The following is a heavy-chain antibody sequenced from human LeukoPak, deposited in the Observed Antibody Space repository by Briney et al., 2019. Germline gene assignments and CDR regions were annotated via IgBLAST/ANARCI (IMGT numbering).Heavy chain of an antibody. D-gene: IGHD5/OR15-5a*01. CDR2: ISANGGST. CDR3: AKGLQVSRTGIDY. CDR1: GFTFSSYA. V-gene: IGHV3-64*04. J-gene: IGHJ4*02. Sequence: PGGSLRLSCSASGFTFSSYAMHWVRQAPGKGLEYVSAISANGGSTFYADSVKGRFTISRDNSKNTLYLQVNSLRAEDTAVYYCAKGLQVSRTGIDYWGQGTLVTVSS.